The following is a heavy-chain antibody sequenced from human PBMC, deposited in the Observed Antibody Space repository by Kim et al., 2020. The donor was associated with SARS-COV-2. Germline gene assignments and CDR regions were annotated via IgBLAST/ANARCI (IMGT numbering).Heavy chain of an antibody. J-gene: IGHJ4*02. Sequence: GSRYYADTVKGRFTISRDNSKNTLYLQMRRLRAEDTAVYYCARYIVGAFDYWGQGNLVTVSS. V-gene: IGHV3-53*01. CDR3: ARYIVGAFDY. D-gene: IGHD1-26*01. CDR2: GSR.